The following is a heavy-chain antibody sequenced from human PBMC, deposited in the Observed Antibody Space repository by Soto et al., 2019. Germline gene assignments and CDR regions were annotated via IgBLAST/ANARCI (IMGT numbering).Heavy chain of an antibody. CDR3: AKGASGWYNYYYYMDV. D-gene: IGHD6-19*01. CDR2: ISGSGGST. V-gene: IGHV3-23*01. J-gene: IGHJ6*03. CDR1: GFTFSSYA. Sequence: GGSLRLSCAASGFTFSSYAMSWVRQAPGKGLEWVSAISGSGGSTYYADSVKGRFTISRDNSKNTLYLQMNSLRAEDTAVYYCAKGASGWYNYYYYMDVWGKGTTVTVSS.